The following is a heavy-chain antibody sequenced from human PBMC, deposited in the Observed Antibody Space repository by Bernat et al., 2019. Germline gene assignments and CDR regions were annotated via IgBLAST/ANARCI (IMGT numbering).Heavy chain of an antibody. V-gene: IGHV3-48*01. CDR1: GFTFSTNS. J-gene: IGHJ4*02. CDR3: AKDLSGYSYGYFDY. D-gene: IGHD5-18*01. CDR2: ISSNSGNI. Sequence: EVQLVESGGGLVQPGGSLRLSCAASGFTFSTNSMNWVRQAPGKGLEWVSYISSNSGNIKYGDSVKGRFTISRDNAKNSLFLQMNSLRAEDTAVYYCAKDLSGYSYGYFDYWGQGTLVTVSS.